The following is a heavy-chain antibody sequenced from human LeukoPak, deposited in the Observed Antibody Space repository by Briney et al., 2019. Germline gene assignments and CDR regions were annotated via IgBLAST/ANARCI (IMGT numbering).Heavy chain of an antibody. CDR2: IYHSGST. CDR3: ARVGRGSAVGASWPCFDY. J-gene: IGHJ4*02. V-gene: IGHV4-38-2*02. Sequence: SETLSLTCTVSGYSISSGYYWGWIRQPPGKGLEWIGSIYHSGSTYYNPSLKSRVTISVDTSKNQFSLKLSSVTAADTAVYYCARVGRGSAVGASWPCFDYWGQGTLVTVSS. D-gene: IGHD1-26*01. CDR1: GYSISSGYY.